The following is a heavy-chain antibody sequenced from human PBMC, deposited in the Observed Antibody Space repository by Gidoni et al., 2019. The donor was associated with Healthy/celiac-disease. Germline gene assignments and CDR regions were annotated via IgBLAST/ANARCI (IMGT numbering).Heavy chain of an antibody. D-gene: IGHD1-26*01. CDR1: GGSISRSSYY. CDR3: ARHVWTVGATQPFDY. CDR2: IYYSGST. Sequence: QLQLQESGPGLVKPSATLSLTCTVSGGSISRSSYYWGWIRQPPGKGLEWIGSIYYSGSTYYNPSLKSRVTISVDTSKNQFSLKLSSVTAADTAVYYCARHVWTVGATQPFDYWGQGTLVTVSS. V-gene: IGHV4-39*01. J-gene: IGHJ4*02.